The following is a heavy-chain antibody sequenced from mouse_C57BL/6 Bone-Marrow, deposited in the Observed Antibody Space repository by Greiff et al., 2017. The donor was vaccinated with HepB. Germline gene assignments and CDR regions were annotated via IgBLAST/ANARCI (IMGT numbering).Heavy chain of an antibody. J-gene: IGHJ3*01. CDR1: GYSFTGYY. D-gene: IGHD4-1*01. CDR2: INPSTGGT. Sequence: EVQLQQSGPELVKPGASVKISCKASGYSFTGYYMNWVKQSPEKSLEWIGEINPSTGGTTYNQKFKAKATLTVDKSSSTAYMQLKSLTSEDSAVYYCARRRTGTWFAYWGQGTLVTVSA. CDR3: ARRRTGTWFAY. V-gene: IGHV1-42*01.